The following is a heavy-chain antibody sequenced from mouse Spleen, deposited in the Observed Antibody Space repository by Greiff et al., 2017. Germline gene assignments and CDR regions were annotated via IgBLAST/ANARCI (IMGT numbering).Heavy chain of an antibody. Sequence: EVKLQESGPELVKPGASVKMSCKASGYTFTSYVMHWVKQKPGQGLEWIGYINPYTDGTKYNEKFKGKATLTADTSSSTAYMQLSSLTSEDSAVYCCAREAYYGSRDYAMDYWGQGTSVTVSS. V-gene: IGHV1-14*01. CDR3: AREAYYGSRDYAMDY. D-gene: IGHD1-1*01. J-gene: IGHJ4*01. CDR1: GYTFTSYV. CDR2: INPYTDGT.